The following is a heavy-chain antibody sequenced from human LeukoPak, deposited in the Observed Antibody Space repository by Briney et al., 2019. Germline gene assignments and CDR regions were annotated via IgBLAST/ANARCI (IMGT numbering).Heavy chain of an antibody. V-gene: IGHV3-66*02. CDR2: IYSGGST. J-gene: IGHJ6*02. CDR1: GFTVSSNY. Sequence: GGSLRLSCAASGFTVSSNYMSWVRQAPGKGLEWVSVIYSGGSTYYADSVKGRFTISRDNSKNTLYLQMSSLRAEDTAVYYCARTYYDFWSGPYGMDVWDQGTTVTVSS. D-gene: IGHD3-3*01. CDR3: ARTYYDFWSGPYGMDV.